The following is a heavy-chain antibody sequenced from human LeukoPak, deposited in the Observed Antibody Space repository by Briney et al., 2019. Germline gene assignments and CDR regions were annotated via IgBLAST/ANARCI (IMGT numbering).Heavy chain of an antibody. J-gene: IGHJ4*02. D-gene: IGHD3-10*01. CDR2: ISGSGGST. V-gene: IGHV3-23*01. CDR1: GFTFSSYA. CDR3: AKDRQEGNFDY. Sequence: GGSLRLSCAAYGFTFSSYAMSWVRQAPGKGLEWVSTISGSGGSTYYADSVKGRFTISRDNSKNTLYLQMNSLRAEDTAVYYCAKDRQEGNFDYWGQGTLVTVSS.